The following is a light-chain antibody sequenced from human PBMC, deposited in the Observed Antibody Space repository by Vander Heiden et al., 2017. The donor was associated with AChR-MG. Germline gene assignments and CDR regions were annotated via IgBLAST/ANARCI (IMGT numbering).Light chain of an antibody. CDR2: EVS. Sequence: QSALTQPASVSWSPGQSTTLSSTGTSSDIGAYNYVSWYKQHPGKDPKVMISEVSNRPPGVSDRVSGSKSGKTANLTISGLQPEDEADYYCSSYTHSSALVFGGGTKVPVL. V-gene: IGLV2-14*01. CDR1: SSDIGAYNY. CDR3: SSYTHSSALV. J-gene: IGLJ2*01.